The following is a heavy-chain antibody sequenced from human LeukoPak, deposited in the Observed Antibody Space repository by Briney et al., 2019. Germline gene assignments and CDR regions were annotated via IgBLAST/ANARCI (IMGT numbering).Heavy chain of an antibody. CDR3: AESYYDFWSGYSVY. CDR1: RGSISSYY. CDR2: ISSSGSTI. D-gene: IGHD3-3*01. V-gene: IGHV3-11*04. Sequence: LSLTCTVSRGSISSYYWRWIRQAPGKGLEWVSYISSSGSTIYYADPVKGRFTISRDNAKNSLYLQMNSLRAEDTAVYYCAESYYDFWSGYSVYWGQWTLVTVSS. J-gene: IGHJ4*02.